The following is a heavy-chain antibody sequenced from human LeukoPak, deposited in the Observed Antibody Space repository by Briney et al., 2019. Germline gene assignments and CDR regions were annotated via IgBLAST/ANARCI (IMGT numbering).Heavy chain of an antibody. D-gene: IGHD3-10*01. CDR3: AKEIRFRGMTGIDY. J-gene: IGHJ4*02. CDR1: GFIFSSYD. Sequence: GGSLRLSCAPSGFIFSSYDMHWVRQAPGKGLEWVSFIRYDGSDKYYADSVKGRFSISRDNSKDTLYLQMNSLRGEDTAVYYCAKEIRFRGMTGIDYWGQGTLVTVSS. V-gene: IGHV3-30*02. CDR2: IRYDGSDK.